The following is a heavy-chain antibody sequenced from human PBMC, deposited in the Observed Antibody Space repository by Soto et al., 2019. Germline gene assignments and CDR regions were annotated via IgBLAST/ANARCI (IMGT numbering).Heavy chain of an antibody. Sequence: QVQLHESGPGLVKPSQTLSLTCTVSGASMSSGDYYWGWVRQPPGKGLVWIGYMHYTASAYYNPSLQSRLTMSLDTSKSQFSLKLIYVTAADTAVYYCASYGGISRGNWFDPWGQGILVTVSS. CDR3: ASYGGISRGNWFDP. CDR1: GASMSSGDYY. V-gene: IGHV4-30-4*01. D-gene: IGHD2-15*01. CDR2: MHYTASA. J-gene: IGHJ5*02.